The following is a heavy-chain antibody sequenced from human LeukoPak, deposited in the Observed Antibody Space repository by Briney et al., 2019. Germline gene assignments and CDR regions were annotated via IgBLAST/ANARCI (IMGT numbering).Heavy chain of an antibody. J-gene: IGHJ4*02. D-gene: IGHD6-13*01. Sequence: SETLSLTCTVSGGSISSYYWSWIRQPAGKGLEWIGRIYTSGSTNYNPSLKSRVTMSVDTSKNQFSLKLSSVTAADTAVYYCARDGDGSSWYPYYFDYWGQGTLVTVSS. CDR2: IYTSGST. CDR3: ARDGDGSSWYPYYFDY. CDR1: GGSISSYY. V-gene: IGHV4-4*07.